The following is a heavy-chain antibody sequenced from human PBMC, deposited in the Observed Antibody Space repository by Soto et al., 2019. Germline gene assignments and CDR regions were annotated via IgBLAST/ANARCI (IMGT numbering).Heavy chain of an antibody. V-gene: IGHV1-69*01. D-gene: IGHD3-10*01. J-gene: IGHJ4*02. CDR1: GGTFSSYA. Sequence: QVQLVQSGAAVKKPGSSVKVSCKASGGTFSSYAISWVRQAPGQGLECLGGIIPIFGTANYAQKFQGRVTITADESTSTAYMELSSLRSEDTAVYYCASSGDYGSGSYWYYFDYWGQGTLVTVSS. CDR2: IIPIFGTA. CDR3: ASSGDYGSGSYWYYFDY.